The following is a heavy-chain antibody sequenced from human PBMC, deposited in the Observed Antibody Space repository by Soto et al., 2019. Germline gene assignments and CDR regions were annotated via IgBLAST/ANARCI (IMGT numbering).Heavy chain of an antibody. CDR1: GYTFSSFD. V-gene: IGHV1-8*01. J-gene: IGHJ6*03. D-gene: IGHD3-10*01. CDR2: MTPNSGHT. CDR3: PRGVEDGYRSGSYGDMDV. Sequence: QVQLVQSGAEVRKHGASVKVSCKASGYTFSSFDINWVRQAAGHGLEWMGWMTPNSGHTGYAQKFQGRVTMTRNNSTSTVYVELSILTSEDTAVYYCPRGVEDGYRSGSYGDMDVWGSGTALSVS.